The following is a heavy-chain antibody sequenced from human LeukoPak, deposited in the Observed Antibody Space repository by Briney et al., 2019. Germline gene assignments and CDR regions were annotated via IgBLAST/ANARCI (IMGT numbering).Heavy chain of an antibody. CDR3: ARLPTTVTPLYYFDY. CDR1: GXSISSSSYY. Sequence: SETLSLTCTVSGXSISSSSYYWGWIRQPPGKGLEWIGSIYYSGSTYYNPSLKSRVTISVDTSKNQFSLKLSSVTAADTAVYYCARLPTTVTPLYYFDYWGQGTLVTVSS. D-gene: IGHD4-17*01. V-gene: IGHV4-39*01. CDR2: IYYSGST. J-gene: IGHJ4*02.